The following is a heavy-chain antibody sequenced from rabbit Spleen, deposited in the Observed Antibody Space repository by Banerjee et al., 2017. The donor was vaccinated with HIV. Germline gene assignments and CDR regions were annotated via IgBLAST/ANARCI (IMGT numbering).Heavy chain of an antibody. CDR2: IDPVFGST. V-gene: IGHV1S47*01. Sequence: QEQLVESGGGLVQPGGSLKLSCKASGFDFSSYGVSWVRQAPGMGLEWIGYIDPVFGSTVYASWVNGRFTISSHNAQNTLYLQLNSLTAADTATYFCTRDDGSGHYIDGYFNLWGQGTLVTVS. J-gene: IGHJ4*01. CDR3: TRDDGSGHYIDGYFNL. CDR1: GFDFSSYG. D-gene: IGHD1-1*01.